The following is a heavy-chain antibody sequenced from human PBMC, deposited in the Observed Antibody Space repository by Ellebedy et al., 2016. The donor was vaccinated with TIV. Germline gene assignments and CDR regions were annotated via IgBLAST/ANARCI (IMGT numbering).Heavy chain of an antibody. D-gene: IGHD3-16*01. CDR1: GYTFINYD. CDR2: ISVYTGDT. J-gene: IGHJ4*02. CDR3: ARDGLRLGDSSADDY. V-gene: IGHV1-18*01. Sequence: ASVKVSXXASGYTFINYDITWVRQAPGQGLEWMGGISVYTGDTNYAQKVQGRVTMTTDASTSTAYMELRSLRSDDTAVYYCARDGLRLGDSSADDYWGQGTLVTVSS.